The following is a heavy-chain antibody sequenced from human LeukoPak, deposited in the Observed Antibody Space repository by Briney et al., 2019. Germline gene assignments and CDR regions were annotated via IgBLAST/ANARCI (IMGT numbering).Heavy chain of an antibody. D-gene: IGHD6-13*01. Sequence: GGSLRPSCAALGFTFMDFTLTWSRHAQGKGLQWASPIIIISPSITPPDSVKGRFSISRDNAKNSLSLQMNTLRAEDTAVYYCARVAGLGWGPITADVTAYLDSWGQGTLVTVSS. CDR2: IIIISPSI. V-gene: IGHV3-21*01. J-gene: IGHJ4*02. CDR3: ARVAGLGWGPITADVTAYLDS. CDR1: GFTFMDFT.